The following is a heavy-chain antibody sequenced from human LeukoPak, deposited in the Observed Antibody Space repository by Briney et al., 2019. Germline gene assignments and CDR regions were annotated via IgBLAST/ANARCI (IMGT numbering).Heavy chain of an antibody. CDR1: GYTFTGYY. V-gene: IGHV1-2*06. J-gene: IGHJ4*02. Sequence: ASVKVSCKASGYTFTGYYMHWVRQAPGQGLEWMGRVNPNSGGTNYAQKFQGRVTMTRDTSISTAYMELSRLRSDDTAVYYCGFGERLIPRYWGQGTLVTVSS. CDR3: GFGERLIPRY. D-gene: IGHD3-10*01. CDR2: VNPNSGGT.